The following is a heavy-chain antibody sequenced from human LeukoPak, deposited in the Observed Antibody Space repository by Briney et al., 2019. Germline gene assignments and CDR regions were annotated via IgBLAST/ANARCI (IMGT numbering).Heavy chain of an antibody. J-gene: IGHJ4*02. V-gene: IGHV3-21*04. CDR1: GFTFSSYS. D-gene: IGHD4-17*01. CDR3: AKPLEIGDFYYFDY. Sequence: GGSLRLSCAASGFTFSSYSMNWVRQAPGKGLEWVSSISSSSSYIYYADSVKGRFTISRDNAKNSLYLQMNSLRAEDTAVYYCAKPLEIGDFYYFDYWGQGTLVTVSS. CDR2: ISSSSSYI.